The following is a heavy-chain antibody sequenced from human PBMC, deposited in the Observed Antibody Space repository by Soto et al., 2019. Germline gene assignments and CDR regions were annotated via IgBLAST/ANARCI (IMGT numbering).Heavy chain of an antibody. CDR3: AKDLSSSIWREQISSSWYGGGFYYYYYGMDV. Sequence: QVQLVESGGGVVQPGRSLRLSCAASGFTFSSYGMHWVRQAPGKGLEWVAVISYDGSNKYYADSVKGRFTISRDNSKNTLYLQINSRRAEDTAVYYCAKDLSSSIWREQISSSWYGGGFYYYYYGMDVWGQGTTVTVSS. CDR2: ISYDGSNK. D-gene: IGHD6-13*01. J-gene: IGHJ6*02. CDR1: GFTFSSYG. V-gene: IGHV3-30*18.